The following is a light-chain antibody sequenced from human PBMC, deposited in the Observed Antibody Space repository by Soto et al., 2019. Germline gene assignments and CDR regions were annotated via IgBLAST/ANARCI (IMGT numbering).Light chain of an antibody. CDR3: LLYYGGAYV. Sequence: QTVVTQEPSLTVSPGGTVTLTCASTTGAVTSGHWPNWFQQKPGQAPRALIYSIRNKHSWTPARFSGSLLGGKAALTLSGVQPEDEAEYYCLLYYGGAYVFGTGTKVTVL. CDR2: SIR. V-gene: IGLV7-43*01. J-gene: IGLJ1*01. CDR1: TGAVTSGHW.